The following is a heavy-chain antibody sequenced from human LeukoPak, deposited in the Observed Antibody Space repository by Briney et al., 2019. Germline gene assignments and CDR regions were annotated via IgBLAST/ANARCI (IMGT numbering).Heavy chain of an antibody. CDR3: ASSSIAARPRWFDP. J-gene: IGHJ5*02. D-gene: IGHD6-6*01. CDR1: GYTFTSYG. Sequence: ASVKVSCKASGYTFTSYGISWVRQAPGQRLEWMGWISTYNGNTNYAQKLQGRVTMTTDTSTSTAYMELRSLRSDDTAVYYCASSSIAARPRWFDPWGQGTLVTVSS. V-gene: IGHV1-18*01. CDR2: ISTYNGNT.